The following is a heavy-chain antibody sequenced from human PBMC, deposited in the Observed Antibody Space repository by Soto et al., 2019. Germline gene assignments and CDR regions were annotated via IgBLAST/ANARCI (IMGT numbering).Heavy chain of an antibody. J-gene: IGHJ3*02. D-gene: IGHD1-1*01. CDR3: TTESYNDAFDI. CDR2: IKSKTDGGTT. Sequence: GGSLRLSCAASGFTFGNAWMGWVRQAPGKGLEWVGRIKSKTDGGTTDYAAPVKGRFTISRDDSKNTLYLQMNSLKTEDTAVYYCTTESYNDAFDIWGQGTMVTVSS. V-gene: IGHV3-15*01. CDR1: GFTFGNAW.